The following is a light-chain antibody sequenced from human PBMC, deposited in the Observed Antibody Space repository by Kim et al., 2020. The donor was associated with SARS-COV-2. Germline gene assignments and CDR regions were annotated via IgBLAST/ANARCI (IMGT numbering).Light chain of an antibody. CDR2: GAS. J-gene: IGKJ1*01. CDR3: LQLNVYPRT. Sequence: ALVGNIVTIACRASQGISNHLAWYQQNPGKAPKLLIYGASTLESGVPSRFSGSGSGTEFTLTISSLQPEDFATYYCLQLNVYPRTFGQGTKVDIK. CDR1: QGISNH. V-gene: IGKV1-9*01.